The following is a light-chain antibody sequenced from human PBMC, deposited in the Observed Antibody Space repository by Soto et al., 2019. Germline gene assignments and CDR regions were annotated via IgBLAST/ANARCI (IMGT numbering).Light chain of an antibody. Sequence: ETVLTQSPGTLSLSPGERATLSCRASQSVSSSYLAWYQQKPGQAPRLLIYDASSRATGIPDRFSGSGSGTDFTLTISRRGPEDFAVYYCQQYVRSPPSWTFGQGTKVEIK. V-gene: IGKV3-20*01. CDR3: QQYVRSPPSWT. CDR2: DAS. CDR1: QSVSSSY. J-gene: IGKJ1*01.